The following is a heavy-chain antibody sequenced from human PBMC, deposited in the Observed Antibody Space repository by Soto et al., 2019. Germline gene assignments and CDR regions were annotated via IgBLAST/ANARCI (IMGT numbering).Heavy chain of an antibody. CDR1: GGSFSTYS. J-gene: IGHJ5*02. D-gene: IGHD3-16*01. CDR2: IIPMLGIA. V-gene: IGHV1-69*04. Sequence: QVQLVQSGAEVKKPGSSVKVSCKASGGSFSTYSITWVRQAPGQGLEWMGRIIPMLGIANYAQRFRGRLTVTADKPTNTAYRDLSSLRFEDTAVYYCARDGGGTGAWGQGTLVTVSS. CDR3: ARDGGGTGA.